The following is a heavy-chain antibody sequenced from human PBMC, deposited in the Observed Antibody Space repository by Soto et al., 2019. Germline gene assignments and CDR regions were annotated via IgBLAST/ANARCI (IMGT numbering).Heavy chain of an antibody. D-gene: IGHD6-13*01. Sequence: QVQLVQSGAEVKKPGSSVKVSCKASGGTFSSYAISWVRQAPGQGLEWMGGIIPIFGTANYAQKFQGRGTITADESTSTAYMELSSLRSEDTAVYYCARSRIVMGYSSSWYREDGWFDPWGQGTLVTVSS. J-gene: IGHJ5*02. CDR1: GGTFSSYA. CDR2: IIPIFGTA. V-gene: IGHV1-69*01. CDR3: ARSRIVMGYSSSWYREDGWFDP.